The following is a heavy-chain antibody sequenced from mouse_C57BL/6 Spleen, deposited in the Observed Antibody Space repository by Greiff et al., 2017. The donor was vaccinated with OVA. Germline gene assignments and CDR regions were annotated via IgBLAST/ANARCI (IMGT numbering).Heavy chain of an antibody. J-gene: IGHJ2*01. D-gene: IGHD2-5*01. CDR2: IDPETGGT. CDR1: GYTFTDYE. CDR3: TRRDYSNYGGY. V-gene: IGHV1-15*01. Sequence: VQLQQSGAELVRPGASVTLSCKASGYTFTDYEMHWVKQTPVHGLEWIGAIDPETGGTAYNQKFKGKAILTADKSSSTAYMELRSLTSEDSAVYYCTRRDYSNYGGYGGQGTTLTVSS.